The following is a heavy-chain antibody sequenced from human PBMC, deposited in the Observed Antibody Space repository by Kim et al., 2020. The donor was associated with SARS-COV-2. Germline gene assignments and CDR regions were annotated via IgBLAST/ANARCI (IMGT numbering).Heavy chain of an antibody. V-gene: IGHV4-34*01. Sequence: SETLSLTCSASGGSLIGYYWAWIRQTPGKGLEWIGEVTHGGSTNSSPSLKDRVSISADMSKRQFSLKLASVTAADTAVYFCARALDSTGFYHWGQGTLAT. J-gene: IGHJ4*02. CDR2: VTHGGST. CDR3: ARALDSTGFYH. CDR1: GGSLIGYY. D-gene: IGHD3-22*01.